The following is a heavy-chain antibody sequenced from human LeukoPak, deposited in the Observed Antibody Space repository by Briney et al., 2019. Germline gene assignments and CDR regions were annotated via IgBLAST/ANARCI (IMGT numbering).Heavy chain of an antibody. Sequence: ASVKVSCKTSGYSFTNYGVAWVRQAPGQGLEWMGWISGENGNINFAQKFQGRVTMTTDTSARVAYMEMRSLTSDDTAVYFCARWGVHGTTTFCFDYWSQGSLVTVSS. J-gene: IGHJ4*02. CDR1: GYSFTNYG. D-gene: IGHD2/OR15-2a*01. CDR2: ISGENGNI. CDR3: ARWGVHGTTTFCFDY. V-gene: IGHV1-18*01.